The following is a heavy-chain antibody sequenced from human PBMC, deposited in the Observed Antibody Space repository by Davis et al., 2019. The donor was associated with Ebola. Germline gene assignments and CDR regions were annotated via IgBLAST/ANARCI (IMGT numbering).Heavy chain of an antibody. Sequence: PGGSLRLSCAASGFTVSSNYMSWVRQAPGKGLEWVSVIYSGGSTYYADSVKGRFTISRDNSKNTLYLQMNSLRAEDTAVYYCARVRITIFGVVIIVPYGMDVWGQGTTVTVSS. CDR2: IYSGGST. V-gene: IGHV3-53*05. J-gene: IGHJ6*02. CDR1: GFTVSSNY. CDR3: ARVRITIFGVVIIVPYGMDV. D-gene: IGHD3-3*01.